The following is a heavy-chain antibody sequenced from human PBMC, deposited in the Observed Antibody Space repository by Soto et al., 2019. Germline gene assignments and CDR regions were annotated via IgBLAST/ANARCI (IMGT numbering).Heavy chain of an antibody. Sequence: ASVKVSCKASGYDFIGHGISWVRQAPGQGLEWMGWINSYNGDTKYAQKYQDRVSLTKERSTRTAYMQLRSLTSDDTAVYYCARDQWLKVPAVVGDRFDSWGQGNLVTVSS. CDR3: ARDQWLKVPAVVGDRFDS. V-gene: IGHV1-18*04. CDR1: GYDFIGHG. J-gene: IGHJ5*01. CDR2: INSYNGDT. D-gene: IGHD3-10*01.